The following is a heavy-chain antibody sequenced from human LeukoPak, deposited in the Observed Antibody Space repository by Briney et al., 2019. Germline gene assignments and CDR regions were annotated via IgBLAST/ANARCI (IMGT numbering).Heavy chain of an antibody. Sequence: SETLSLTCTVSGGSISTDYIYWAWIRQPPGKGLEWIGSIYHSGSTYYNPSLKSRVTISVDTSKNQFSLKLSSVTAADTAVYFCARAYRSSWYANWFDPWGQGTLVTVSS. CDR3: ARAYRSSWYANWFDP. D-gene: IGHD6-13*01. V-gene: IGHV4-39*07. CDR1: GGSISTDYIY. J-gene: IGHJ5*02. CDR2: IYHSGST.